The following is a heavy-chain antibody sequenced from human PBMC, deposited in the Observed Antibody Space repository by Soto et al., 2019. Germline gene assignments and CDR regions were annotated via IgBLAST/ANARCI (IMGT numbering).Heavy chain of an antibody. CDR2: ISSSSSTI. J-gene: IGHJ4*02. D-gene: IGHD5-18*01. V-gene: IGHV3-48*02. CDR3: ARGYSYGYFYFDY. CDR1: GFTFTSYS. Sequence: EVQLVESGGGLVQPGGSLRLSCAASGFTFTSYSMNWVRQAPGKGLEWVSYISSSSSTIYYADSVKGRFTISRDNAKNSLYLQMNSLRDEDTAVYYCARGYSYGYFYFDYWGQGTLVTVSS.